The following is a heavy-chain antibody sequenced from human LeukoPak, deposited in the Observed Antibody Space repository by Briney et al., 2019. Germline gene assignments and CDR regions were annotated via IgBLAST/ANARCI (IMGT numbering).Heavy chain of an antibody. J-gene: IGHJ4*02. V-gene: IGHV3-23*01. CDR1: GFTFSSYA. Sequence: GGSLRLSCAASGFTFSSYAMSWVRQAPGKGLEWVSAISGSGGSTYYADSVKGRFTISRDNSKNTLYLQMNSLRAEDTAVYYCARDVPHNMDQMYFDYWGQGTLVTVSS. CDR3: ARDVPHNMDQMYFDY. CDR2: ISGSGGST. D-gene: IGHD1-14*01.